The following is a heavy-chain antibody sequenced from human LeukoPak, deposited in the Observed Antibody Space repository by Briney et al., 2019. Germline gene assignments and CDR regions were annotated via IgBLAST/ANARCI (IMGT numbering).Heavy chain of an antibody. Sequence: GGSLRLSCAASGFTFSRIGMHWVRQVPGKGLVWVSRINTDGSNTIYADSVKGRFTISRDNAKNTLYLQMNSLRAEDTAVYYCATDQSIAGPTTADYWGQGTLVTVSS. CDR2: INTDGSNT. V-gene: IGHV3-74*01. CDR3: ATDQSIAGPTTADY. J-gene: IGHJ4*02. CDR1: GFTFSRIG. D-gene: IGHD1-26*01.